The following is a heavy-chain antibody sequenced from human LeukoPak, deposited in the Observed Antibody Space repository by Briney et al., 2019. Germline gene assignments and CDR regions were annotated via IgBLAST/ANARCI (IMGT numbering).Heavy chain of an antibody. CDR1: GYSISSGYY. J-gene: IGHJ4*02. CDR2: ISHSGST. D-gene: IGHD5-18*01. Sequence: LETLSLTCAVSGYSISSGYYWGWIRQPPGKGLDWIGSISHSGSTYYNPSLRSRVTISIDTSKNQFSLRLNSVTATDTAVYYCARVGGYSYGNYYFNYWGQGTLVTVSS. V-gene: IGHV4-38-2*01. CDR3: ARVGGYSYGNYYFNY.